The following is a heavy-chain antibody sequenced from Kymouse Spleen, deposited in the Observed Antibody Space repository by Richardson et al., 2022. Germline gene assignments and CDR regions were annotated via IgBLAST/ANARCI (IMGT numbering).Heavy chain of an antibody. CDR3: ARGTLRFLEWLLSNTSST. V-gene: IGHV4-39*01. CDR2: IYYSGST. J-gene: IGHJ1*01. CDR1: GGSISSSSYY. D-gene: IGHD3-3*01. Sequence: QLQLQESGPGLVKPSETLSLTCTVSGGSISSSSYYWGWIRQPPGKGLEWIGSIYYSGSTYYNPSLKSRVTISVDTSKNQFSLKLSSVTAADTAVYYCARGTLRFLEWLLSNTSSTGARAPWSPSPQ.